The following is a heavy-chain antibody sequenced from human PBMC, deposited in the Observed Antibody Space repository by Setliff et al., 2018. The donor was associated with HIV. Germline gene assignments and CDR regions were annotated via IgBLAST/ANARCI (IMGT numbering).Heavy chain of an antibody. CDR1: GGSISTYY. Sequence: ETLSLTCTVSGGSISTYYWSWIRQPSGKGLEWIGSIYFTGSSDNNPSLKSRVTLSVDTSKHQFSLKLSSVTAADTAVYYCARVQMAYAAFDVWGQGTMVTVSS. CDR3: ARVQMAYAAFDV. CDR2: IYFTGSS. J-gene: IGHJ3*01. V-gene: IGHV4-59*01. D-gene: IGHD4-17*01.